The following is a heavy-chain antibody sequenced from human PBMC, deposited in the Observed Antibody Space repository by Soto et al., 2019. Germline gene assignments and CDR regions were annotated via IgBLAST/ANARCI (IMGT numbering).Heavy chain of an antibody. Sequence: QVQLVESGGGVVQPGRSLRLSCAASGFTFSSYGMHWVRQAPGKGLEWVAVIWYDGSNKYYADSVKGRFTISRDKSKNTLYLQMNSLRAEDTAVYYCARDRSGSYFWFDPWGQGTLVTVSS. CDR1: GFTFSSYG. D-gene: IGHD1-26*01. J-gene: IGHJ5*02. V-gene: IGHV3-33*01. CDR2: IWYDGSNK. CDR3: ARDRSGSYFWFDP.